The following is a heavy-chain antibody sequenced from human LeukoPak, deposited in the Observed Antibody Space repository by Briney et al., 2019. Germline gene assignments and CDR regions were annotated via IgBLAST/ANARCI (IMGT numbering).Heavy chain of an antibody. J-gene: IGHJ4*02. D-gene: IGHD1-26*01. Sequence: GGSLRLSCAASGFSFSDAWMSWVRQALGKGLEWVGRIKSKTDGGTTDYAAPVKGRFTISRDDSKNTLYLQMNSLKTEDTAVYYCTTFSSGSYSYWGQGTLVTVSS. CDR3: TTFSSGSYSY. CDR1: GFSFSDAW. CDR2: IKSKTDGGTT. V-gene: IGHV3-15*01.